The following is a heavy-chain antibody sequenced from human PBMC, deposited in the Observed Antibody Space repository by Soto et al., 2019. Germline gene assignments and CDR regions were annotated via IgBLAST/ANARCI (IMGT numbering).Heavy chain of an antibody. J-gene: IGHJ4*02. D-gene: IGHD4-17*01. Sequence: QVQLVQSGAEVQKPGASVKVSCKASGYTFTSYGISWVRQAPGQGLEWMGWIRAYNGNTNYAQKLQGTVSMTPDTSTSTAYMELRILRSDDTAVYYCARYTGTVTTAFGYWGQGTLVTVAS. CDR1: GYTFTSYG. V-gene: IGHV1-18*04. CDR3: ARYTGTVTTAFGY. CDR2: IRAYNGNT.